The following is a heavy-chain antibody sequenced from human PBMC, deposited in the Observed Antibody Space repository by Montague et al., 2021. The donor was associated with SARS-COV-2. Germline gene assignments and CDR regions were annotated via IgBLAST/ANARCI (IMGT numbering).Heavy chain of an antibody. CDR2: IYSSGST. D-gene: IGHD5-18*01. CDR1: GGSINTYGYY. V-gene: IGHV4-61*02. J-gene: IGHJ2*01. CDR3: ARDAGYTSFTRLYFDL. Sequence: TLSLTCGVYGGSINTYGYYWNWIRQSAGKGLEWIGRIYSSGSTNSRPSLKSRVTISLDTSKNQFSLWVSSVTAADTAVYYCARDAGYTSFTRLYFDLWGQGTLVTVSS.